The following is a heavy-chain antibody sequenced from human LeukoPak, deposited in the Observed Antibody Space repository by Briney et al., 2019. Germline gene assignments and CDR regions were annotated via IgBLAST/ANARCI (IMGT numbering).Heavy chain of an antibody. J-gene: IGHJ4*02. D-gene: IGHD3-3*01. Sequence: SETLSLTCTVSDYSISSGYYWGWIRQPPGKGLEWIGSIYHSGSTYYNPSLKSRVTISVDTSKNQFSLKLSSVTAADTAVYYCARDPNGVYFDYWGQGTLVTVSS. CDR3: ARDPNGVYFDY. CDR2: IYHSGST. CDR1: DYSISSGYY. V-gene: IGHV4-38-2*02.